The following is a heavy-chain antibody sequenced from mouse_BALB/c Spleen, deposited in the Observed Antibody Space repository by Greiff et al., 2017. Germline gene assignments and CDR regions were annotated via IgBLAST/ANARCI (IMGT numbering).Heavy chain of an antibody. D-gene: IGHD2-14*01. V-gene: IGHV5-6-5*01. CDR2: ISSGGST. CDR3: ARGYYRYDVYAMDY. CDR1: GFTFSSYA. J-gene: IGHJ4*01. Sequence: EVQVVESGGGLVKPGGSLKLSCAASGFTFSSYAMSWVRQTPEKRLEWVASISSGGSTYYPDSVKGRFTISRDNARNILYLQMSSLRSEDTAMYYCARGYYRYDVYAMDYWGQGTSVTVSS.